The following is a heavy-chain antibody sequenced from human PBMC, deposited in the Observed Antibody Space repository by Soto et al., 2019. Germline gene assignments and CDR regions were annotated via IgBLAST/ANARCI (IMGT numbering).Heavy chain of an antibody. V-gene: IGHV4-30-4*01. CDR2: IYYSGST. D-gene: IGHD6-6*01. J-gene: IGHJ4*02. CDR3: ARDVLYSTSRIDS. Sequence: PSETLSLTCTVSGGSISSGDYYWSWIRQPPGKGLEWIGYIYYSGSTYYTPSLRSRVTISVDTSKNQFSLKLSSVTAADTAVYYCARDVLYSTSRIDSWGQGTLVTVS. CDR1: GGSISSGDYY.